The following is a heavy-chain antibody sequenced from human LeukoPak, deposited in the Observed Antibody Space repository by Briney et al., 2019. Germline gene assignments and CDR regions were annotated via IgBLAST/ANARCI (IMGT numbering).Heavy chain of an antibody. CDR3: ARGGEDIVVVPAAIWPGSFDY. CDR2: INPNRGGT. V-gene: IGHV1-2*02. J-gene: IGHJ4*02. Sequence: ASVKVSCKASGYTFTGYYMHWVRQAPGQGLEWMGWINPNRGGTNYAQKFQGRVTMTRDTSISTAYMELSRLRSDDTAVYYCARGGEDIVVVPAAIWPGSFDYWGQGTLVTVSS. D-gene: IGHD2-2*01. CDR1: GYTFTGYY.